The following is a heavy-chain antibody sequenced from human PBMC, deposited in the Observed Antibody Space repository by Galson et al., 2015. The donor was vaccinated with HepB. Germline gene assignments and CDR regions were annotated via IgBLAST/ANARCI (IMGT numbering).Heavy chain of an antibody. D-gene: IGHD3/OR15-3a*01. V-gene: IGHV1-24*01. CDR3: ATALLVGGSRIGLYDY. CDR2: FDPEDGET. J-gene: IGHJ4*02. CDR1: GYTLTELS. Sequence: SVKVSCKVSGYTLTELSMHWVRQAPGKGLEWMGGFDPEDGETIYAQKFQGRVTMTEDTSTDTAYMELSSLRSEDTAVYYCATALLVGGSRIGLYDYWGQGTLVTVSS.